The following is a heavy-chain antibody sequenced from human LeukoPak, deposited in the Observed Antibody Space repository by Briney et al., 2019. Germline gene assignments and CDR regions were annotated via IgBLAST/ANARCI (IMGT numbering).Heavy chain of an antibody. V-gene: IGHV3-30*18. CDR3: AKDQSQ. Sequence: GGSLRLSCAASGFTFSDYGMHWVRQAPGKGLEWVAVISIDGNNKYYGDSVKGRFTISRDNSKNTLYLQINSLRHEDTAVYYCAKDQSQWGEGTLVIVSS. J-gene: IGHJ4*02. CDR1: GFTFSDYG. CDR2: ISIDGNNK.